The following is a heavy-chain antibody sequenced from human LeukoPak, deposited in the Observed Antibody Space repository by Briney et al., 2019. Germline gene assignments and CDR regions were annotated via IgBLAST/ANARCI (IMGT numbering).Heavy chain of an antibody. V-gene: IGHV3-23*01. Sequence: GGSLRLSCAASGFTFSSYAMSWVRQAPGKGLEWVSTINGGGVNTHYADSVGGRFTISRDNSKNTLFLQMNSLRDEDTAVYYCAKVQAGTDSFDYWGQGTLATVSS. CDR2: INGGGVNT. D-gene: IGHD6-19*01. CDR1: GFTFSSYA. J-gene: IGHJ4*02. CDR3: AKVQAGTDSFDY.